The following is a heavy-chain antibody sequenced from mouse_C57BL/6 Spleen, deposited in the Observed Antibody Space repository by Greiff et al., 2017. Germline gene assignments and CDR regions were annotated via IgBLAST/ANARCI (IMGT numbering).Heavy chain of an antibody. D-gene: IGHD3-1*01. CDR3: ARRVHIGNYFDY. CDR1: GYTFTSYW. V-gene: IGHV1-50*01. CDR2: IDPSDSYT. J-gene: IGHJ2*01. Sequence: QVQLQQSGAELVKPGASVKLSCKASGYTFTSYWMQWVKQRPGQGLEWIGEIDPSDSYTNYNQKFKGKATLTVDTSSSTAYMQLSSLTSEDSAVYYCARRVHIGNYFDYWGQGTTLTVSS.